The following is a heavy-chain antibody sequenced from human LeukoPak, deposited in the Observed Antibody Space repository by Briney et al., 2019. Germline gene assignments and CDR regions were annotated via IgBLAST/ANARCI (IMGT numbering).Heavy chain of an antibody. Sequence: GGSLRLSCAASGFPFDDYAMHWVRKAPGKGLEWVSGISWNSGSLGYADSVKGRFTISRDNAKNSLYLQMNSLRAEDTALYYCARVDEKLYYYYYMDVWGKGTTVTVSS. CDR3: ARVDEKLYYYYYMDV. CDR2: ISWNSGSL. CDR1: GFPFDDYA. V-gene: IGHV3-9*01. J-gene: IGHJ6*03. D-gene: IGHD2-15*01.